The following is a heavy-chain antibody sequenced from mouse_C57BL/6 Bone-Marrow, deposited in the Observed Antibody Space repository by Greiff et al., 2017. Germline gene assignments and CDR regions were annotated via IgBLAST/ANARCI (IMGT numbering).Heavy chain of an antibody. V-gene: IGHV5-6*01. J-gene: IGHJ3*01. CDR2: ISSGGSYT. D-gene: IGHD1-1*01. Sequence: EVHLVESGGDLVKPGGSLKLSCAASGFTFSSYGMSWVRQTPDKRLEWVATISSGGSYTYYPDSVKGRFTISRDNAKNTLYLQMSSLQSEDTAMYYCARHGGTTVRFAYWGQGTLVTVAA. CDR1: GFTFSSYG. CDR3: ARHGGTTVRFAY.